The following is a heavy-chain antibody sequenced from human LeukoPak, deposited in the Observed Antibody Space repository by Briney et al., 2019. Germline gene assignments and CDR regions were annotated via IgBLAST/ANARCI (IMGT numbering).Heavy chain of an antibody. Sequence: GGSLRLSCAASGFTFSSYWMSWVRQAPGKGLEWVANIKQDGSEKYYVDSVKGRFTISRDNAKNSLYLQMNSLRAEDTAVYYCARDRPAYYTYNMDVWGQGTTVAVSS. CDR1: GFTFSSYW. CDR3: ARDRPAYYTYNMDV. V-gene: IGHV3-7*01. J-gene: IGHJ6*03. D-gene: IGHD3-22*01. CDR2: IKQDGSEK.